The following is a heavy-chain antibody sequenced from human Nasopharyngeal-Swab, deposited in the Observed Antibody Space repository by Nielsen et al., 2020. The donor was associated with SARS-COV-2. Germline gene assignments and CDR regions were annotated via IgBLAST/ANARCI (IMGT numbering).Heavy chain of an antibody. J-gene: IGHJ4*02. CDR1: GFSFTTYW. CDR2: IYPGDLDT. D-gene: IGHD3-10*01. V-gene: IGHV5-51*01. Sequence: GESLKISCKASGFSFTTYWIGWVRQMPGKGLEWMGNIYPGDLDTRYGPSFQGQVTISADESITTAYLQWNSLQASDTAMYYCARLIGDLYCLDSWGQGTLVTVSS. CDR3: ARLIGDLYCLDS.